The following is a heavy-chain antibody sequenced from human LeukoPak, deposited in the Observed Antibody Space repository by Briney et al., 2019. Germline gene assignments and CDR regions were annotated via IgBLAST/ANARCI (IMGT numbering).Heavy chain of an antibody. J-gene: IGHJ3*02. D-gene: IGHD3-22*01. CDR2: IYTSGST. Sequence: PSETLSLTCTVSGGSISSYYWSWIRQPAGKGLEWIGRIYTSGSTNYNPSLKSRVTMSVDTSKNQFSLKLSSVTAADTAVYYCARVTYYYDSSGYRLDAFDIWGQGTMVTVSS. CDR1: GGSISSYY. CDR3: ARVTYYYDSSGYRLDAFDI. V-gene: IGHV4-4*07.